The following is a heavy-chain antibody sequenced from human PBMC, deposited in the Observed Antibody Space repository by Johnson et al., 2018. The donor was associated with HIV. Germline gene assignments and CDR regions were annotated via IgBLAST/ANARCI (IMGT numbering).Heavy chain of an antibody. CDR3: ASGPQWLRDFDI. J-gene: IGHJ3*02. V-gene: IGHV3-9*01. Sequence: VQLVESGGELVQPGGSLRLSCAASGFTFDDYAMHWVRQAPGKGLEWVSGISWDSGSIGYADSVTGRFTISRDNAKNSLYLQMNSLRAEDTAVYYCASGPQWLRDFDIWGQGTMVTVSS. CDR1: GFTFDDYA. CDR2: ISWDSGSI. D-gene: IGHD6-19*01.